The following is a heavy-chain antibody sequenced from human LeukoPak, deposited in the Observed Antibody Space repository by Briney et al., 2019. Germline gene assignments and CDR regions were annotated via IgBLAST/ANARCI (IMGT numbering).Heavy chain of an antibody. CDR1: GGTFSSYA. CDR2: IVPILGIA. J-gene: IGHJ4*02. Sequence: SVKVSCKASGGTFSSYAISWVRQAPGQGLEWMGRIVPILGIANYAQKFQGRVTITADKSTSTAYMELSSLRSEDTAVYYCARVEDYYDSSGHGPFDYWGQGTLVTVSS. CDR3: ARVEDYYDSSGHGPFDY. D-gene: IGHD3-22*01. V-gene: IGHV1-69*04.